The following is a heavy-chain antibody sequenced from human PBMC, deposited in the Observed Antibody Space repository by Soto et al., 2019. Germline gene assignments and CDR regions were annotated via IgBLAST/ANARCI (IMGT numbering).Heavy chain of an antibody. CDR1: GYTFTSYG. Sequence: ASVKVSCKASGYTFTSYGISWVRQAPGQGLEWMGWISAYNGNTNYAQKLQGRVTMTTDTSTSTAYMELRSPRSDDTAVYYCARGAVSVAGTFWFDPWGQGTLVTVSS. D-gene: IGHD6-19*01. V-gene: IGHV1-18*01. CDR2: ISAYNGNT. CDR3: ARGAVSVAGTFWFDP. J-gene: IGHJ5*02.